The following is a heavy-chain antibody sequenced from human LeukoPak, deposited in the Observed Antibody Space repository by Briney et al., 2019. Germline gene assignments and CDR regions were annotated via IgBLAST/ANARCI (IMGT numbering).Heavy chain of an antibody. CDR1: GFTFGDYA. V-gene: IGHV3-49*03. Sequence: LAGGSLRLSCTASGFTFGDYAMSWFRQAPGKGLEWVGFIRSKAYGGTTEYAASVKGRFTISRDDSKSIAYLQMNSLKTEDTAVYYCTKDNWNDDAFDIWGQGTMVTVSS. CDR2: IRSKAYGGTT. J-gene: IGHJ3*02. D-gene: IGHD1-20*01. CDR3: TKDNWNDDAFDI.